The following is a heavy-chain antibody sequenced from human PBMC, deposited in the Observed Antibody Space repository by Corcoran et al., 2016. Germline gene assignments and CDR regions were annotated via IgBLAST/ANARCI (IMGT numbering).Heavy chain of an antibody. D-gene: IGHD4-4*01. Sequence: QVQLVQSGAEVKKPGSSVKVSCKASGGTFSSYAISWVRQAPGQGLEWMGGIIPIFGTANYAQKFQGRVTITADESTSTAYMELSSLRSEDTAVDYCAGRRHDDSMGGYYYYGMDVWGQGTTVTVSS. J-gene: IGHJ6*02. CDR3: AGRRHDDSMGGYYYYGMDV. CDR2: IIPIFGTA. V-gene: IGHV1-69*01. CDR1: GGTFSSYA.